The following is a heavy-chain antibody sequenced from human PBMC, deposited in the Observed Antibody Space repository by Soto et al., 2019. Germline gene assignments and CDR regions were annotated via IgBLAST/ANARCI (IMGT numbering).Heavy chain of an antibody. D-gene: IGHD3-10*01. Sequence: SVKVSCKASGGTFSSYAISWVRQAPGQGLEWMGGIIPIFGTANYAQKFQGRVTMTEDTSTDTAYMELSNLRSEDTAVYYCATLKSDLGLSGNYFNYFDYWGQGTLVTVS. CDR2: IIPIFGTA. V-gene: IGHV1-69*06. J-gene: IGHJ4*02. CDR1: GGTFSSYA. CDR3: ATLKSDLGLSGNYFNYFDY.